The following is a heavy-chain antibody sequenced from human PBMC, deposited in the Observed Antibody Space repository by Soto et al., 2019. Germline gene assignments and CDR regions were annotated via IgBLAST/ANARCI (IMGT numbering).Heavy chain of an antibody. V-gene: IGHV3-15*01. CDR1: GFTFSNAL. J-gene: IGHJ4*02. CDR2: IKSKTDGGTT. D-gene: IGHD3-3*01. Sequence: GGSLRLSCAASGFTFSNALMSWVRQAPGKGLEWVGRIKSKTDGGTTDYAAPVKGRFTISRDDSKNTLYLQMNSLKTEDTAVYYCTTGLSYGLRDYWGQGTLVTVSS. CDR3: TTGLSYGLRDY.